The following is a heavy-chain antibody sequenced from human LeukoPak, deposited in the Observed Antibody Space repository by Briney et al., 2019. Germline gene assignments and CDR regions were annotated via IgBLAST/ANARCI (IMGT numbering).Heavy chain of an antibody. CDR1: GGSISSGGYY. Sequence: SETLSLTCTVSGGSISSGGYYWSWICQHPGKGLEWIGYIYYSGSTYYNPSLKSRVTISVDTSKNQFSLKLSSVTAADTAVYYCARAMVNLFDYWGQGTLVTVSS. CDR3: ARAMVNLFDY. D-gene: IGHD5-18*01. J-gene: IGHJ4*02. V-gene: IGHV4-31*03. CDR2: IYYSGST.